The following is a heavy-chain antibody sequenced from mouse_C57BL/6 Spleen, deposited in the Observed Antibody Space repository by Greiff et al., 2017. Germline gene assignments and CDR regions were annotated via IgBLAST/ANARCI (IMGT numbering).Heavy chain of an antibody. CDR1: GYTFTSYW. J-gene: IGHJ4*01. V-gene: IGHV1-53*01. CDR3: ENPVYDGYYDYAMDY. Sequence: VQLQQPGTELVKPGASVKLSCKASGYTFTSYWMHWVKQRPGQGLEWIGNINPSNGGTNYNEKFKSKATLTVDKSSSTAYMQLSSLTSEDSAVYDCENPVYDGYYDYAMDYWGQGTSVTVAS. D-gene: IGHD2-3*01. CDR2: INPSNGGT.